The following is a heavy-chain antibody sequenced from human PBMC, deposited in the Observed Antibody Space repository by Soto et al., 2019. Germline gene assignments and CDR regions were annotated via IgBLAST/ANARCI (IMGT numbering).Heavy chain of an antibody. CDR2: IRNKANSYFI. V-gene: IGHV3-72*01. J-gene: IGHJ3*01. CDR1: GFTFSDHY. D-gene: IGHD3-10*01. Sequence: EVQVVESGGGLIQPGGSVRLSGAASGFTFSDHYMDWVRQAPGQGLDWVGRIRNKANSYFIQYGAYVKGRFIISRDDSQNSLYLQMKSLNTEDTALYYCVRVRLSGPPAGKVYDFWGQGTMVTVSS. CDR3: VRVRLSGPPAGKVYDF.